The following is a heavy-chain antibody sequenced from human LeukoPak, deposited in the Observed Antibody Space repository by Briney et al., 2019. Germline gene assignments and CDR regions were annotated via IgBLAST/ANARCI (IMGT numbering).Heavy chain of an antibody. V-gene: IGHV1-46*01. CDR2: INPSDSSA. CDR1: GYSFTNYY. Sequence: GASVKVSCKASGYSFTNYYIHWVRQAPGQGLEWMGMINPSDSSATYPQKFQGRVTVTADESTSTAYMELSSLTSEDTAVYYCARDNKWELFALDYWGQGTLVTVSS. D-gene: IGHD1-26*01. CDR3: ARDNKWELFALDY. J-gene: IGHJ4*02.